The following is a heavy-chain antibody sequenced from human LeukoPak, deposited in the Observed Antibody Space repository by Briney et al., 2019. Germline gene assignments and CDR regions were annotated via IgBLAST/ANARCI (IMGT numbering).Heavy chain of an antibody. CDR2: IRSKANSYAT. V-gene: IGHV3-73*01. D-gene: IGHD1-26*01. CDR1: GFTFSGSA. CDR3: TREVGATDFDY. J-gene: IGHJ4*02. Sequence: GGSLRLSCAASGFTFSGSAMHWVRQASGKGLEWVGRIRSKANSYATAYAASVKGRFTISRDDSKNTAYPQMNSLKTEDTAVYYCTREVGATDFDYWGQGTLVTVSS.